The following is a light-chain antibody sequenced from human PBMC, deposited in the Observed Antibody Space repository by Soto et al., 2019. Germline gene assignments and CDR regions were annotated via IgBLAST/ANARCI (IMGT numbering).Light chain of an antibody. V-gene: IGKV1-5*01. CDR2: DAS. CDR1: QSITSF. Sequence: DIQMTQSPSTLSASVGDRVTITCRASQSITSFLAWYQQKPWKAPKLLIYDASSLESGVPSRFIGSGSGTEFTLTISSMKPDDFATDDCQQYNIHWTFGQGTKVDIK. CDR3: QQYNIHWT. J-gene: IGKJ1*01.